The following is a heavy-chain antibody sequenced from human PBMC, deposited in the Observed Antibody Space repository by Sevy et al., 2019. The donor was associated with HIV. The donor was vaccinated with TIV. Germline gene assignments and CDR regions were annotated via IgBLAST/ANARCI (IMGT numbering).Heavy chain of an antibody. Sequence: ASVKVSCKASGGIFKSYGISWVRQAPGQGLEWMGGIIPILNTVHYAHKFQGRVTITADESTKTAYMELSSLRSEDTAVYFCVRGGGNGWYYFDYWGQETLVTVSS. D-gene: IGHD6-19*01. V-gene: IGHV1-69*13. CDR1: GGIFKSYG. CDR2: IIPILNTV. CDR3: VRGGGNGWYYFDY. J-gene: IGHJ4*02.